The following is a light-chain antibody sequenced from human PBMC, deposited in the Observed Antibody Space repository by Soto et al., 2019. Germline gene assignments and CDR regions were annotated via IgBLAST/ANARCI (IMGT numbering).Light chain of an antibody. J-gene: IGKJ4*01. V-gene: IGKV3-15*01. CDR1: QSVNNN. Sequence: EIVMTQSPATLSVSPGERVTLSCRASQSVNNNLAWYQQKRGQAPRLLVYCASIRATGAPARFSGSGSETEFTFTISSLQSEDSAIYYCQQYNNWPHTFGGGTKVEIK. CDR2: CAS. CDR3: QQYNNWPHT.